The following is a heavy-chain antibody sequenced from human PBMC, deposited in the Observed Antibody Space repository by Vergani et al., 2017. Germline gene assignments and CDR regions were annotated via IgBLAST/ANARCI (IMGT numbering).Heavy chain of an antibody. CDR3: ARVTVTTEGYFDL. V-gene: IGHV4-34*01. Sequence: QVHLQESGAGLLRPSETLSLTCTVHGGSLSGYFWGWIRQPPGKGLEWIGEMSHRGISNYNPSLKSRVTLSLDLSHNKFSLTLKSMTAADAALYYCARVTVTTEGYFDLWGQGTLVTVSS. J-gene: IGHJ5*02. CDR2: MSHRGIS. D-gene: IGHD1-14*01. CDR1: GGSLSGYF.